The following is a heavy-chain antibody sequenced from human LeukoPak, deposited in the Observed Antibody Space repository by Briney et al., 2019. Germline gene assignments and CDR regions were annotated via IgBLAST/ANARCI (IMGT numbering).Heavy chain of an antibody. CDR3: AREANGAARY. Sequence: SETLSLTCTVSGCSISSYYWSWIRQPPGKGLEWIGYIYYSGSTNYTPSLKSRVTISVDTSKNQFSLKLSSVTAADTAVYYCAREANGAARYWGQGTLVTVSS. CDR1: GCSISSYY. CDR2: IYYSGST. J-gene: IGHJ4*02. V-gene: IGHV4-59*01. D-gene: IGHD6-6*01.